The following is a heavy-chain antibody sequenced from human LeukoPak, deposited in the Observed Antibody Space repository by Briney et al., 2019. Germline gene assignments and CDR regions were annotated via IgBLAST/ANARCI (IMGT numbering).Heavy chain of an antibody. Sequence: GGSLKLSCAASGFTFSGSAMHWVRQASGKGLEWVGRIRSKANSYATAYAASVKGRFTISRDDSKNTAYLQMNSLKTEDTAVYYCTTENYDFWSGYWFQSDYWGQGTLVTVSS. CDR1: GFTFSGSA. J-gene: IGHJ4*02. CDR3: TTENYDFWSGYWFQSDY. V-gene: IGHV3-73*01. CDR2: IRSKANSYAT. D-gene: IGHD3-3*01.